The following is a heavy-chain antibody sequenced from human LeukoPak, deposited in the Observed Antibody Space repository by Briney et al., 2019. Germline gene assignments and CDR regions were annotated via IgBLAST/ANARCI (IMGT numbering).Heavy chain of an antibody. CDR3: AKDHSGSPGAFDI. Sequence: GGSLRLSCAALGFTVSSDYMTWVRQAPGKELEWVSIIYDDNNTYYADSVKGRFTISRDNSKNTLYLQMNSLRAEDTAVYYCAKDHSGSPGAFDIWGQGTMVTVSS. D-gene: IGHD2-15*01. CDR2: IYDDNNT. V-gene: IGHV3-66*01. J-gene: IGHJ3*02. CDR1: GFTVSSDY.